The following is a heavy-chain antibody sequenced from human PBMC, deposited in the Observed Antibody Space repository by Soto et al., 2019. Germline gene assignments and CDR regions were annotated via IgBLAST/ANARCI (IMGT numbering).Heavy chain of an antibody. CDR1: GGTFXTYA. V-gene: IGHV1-69*19. CDR2: ISPMFGAA. J-gene: IGHJ4*02. D-gene: IGHD3-10*01. CDR3: AREVQVHTPAFVY. Sequence: QVQLVQSGAEMKKPGSSVKVSCQSSGGTFXTYAMNWVRQAPGQGPERMGDISPMFGAANYAPKFQGRVTITADESTGTSYMQLSSLTSEDTALYFCAREVQVHTPAFVYWGQGTLVTVSS.